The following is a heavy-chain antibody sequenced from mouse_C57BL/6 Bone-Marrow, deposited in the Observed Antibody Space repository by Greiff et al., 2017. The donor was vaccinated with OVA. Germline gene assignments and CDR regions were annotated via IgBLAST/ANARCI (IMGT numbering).Heavy chain of an antibody. Sequence: QVQLKESGPGLVQPSQSLSITCTVSGFSLTSYGVHWVRQSPGKGLEWLGVIWRGGSTDYNAAFMSRLSITKDNSKSQVFFKMNSLQADDTAIYYCAKNRGYGSSYAYAMDYWGQGTSVTVSS. CDR2: IWRGGST. CDR3: AKNRGYGSSYAYAMDY. V-gene: IGHV2-5*01. D-gene: IGHD1-1*01. J-gene: IGHJ4*01. CDR1: GFSLTSYG.